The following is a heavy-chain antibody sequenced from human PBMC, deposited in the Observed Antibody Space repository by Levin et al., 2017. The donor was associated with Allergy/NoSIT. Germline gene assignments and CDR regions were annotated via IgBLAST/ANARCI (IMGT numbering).Heavy chain of an antibody. CDR1: GDSISSYY. J-gene: IGHJ4*02. D-gene: IGHD6-13*01. Sequence: SQTLSLTCTVSGDSISSYYWSWIRQPPGRGLEWVGHIYYRGSTTYNPSLKGRVTISVDTSKNQFSLKVSSVTAADTAVYFWARSHTNSWYSWGYWGQGTLVTVSS. CDR3: ARSHTNSWYSWGY. V-gene: IGHV4-59*01. CDR2: IYYRGST.